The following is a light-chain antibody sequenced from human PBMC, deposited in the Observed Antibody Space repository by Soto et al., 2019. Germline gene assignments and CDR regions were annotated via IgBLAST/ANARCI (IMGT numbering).Light chain of an antibody. CDR2: AAS. CDR1: QGMSSY. CDR3: QQLNSFPIT. V-gene: IGKV1-9*01. J-gene: IGKJ5*01. Sequence: DIQLTQSPSFLSASVGDRVTISCRASQGMSSYLAWYQQKPGKAPKLLIYAASTLQSGVPSRFRGSGSGTEFTLTISSLQPEDFATYYCQQLNSFPITFGQGTRLEIK.